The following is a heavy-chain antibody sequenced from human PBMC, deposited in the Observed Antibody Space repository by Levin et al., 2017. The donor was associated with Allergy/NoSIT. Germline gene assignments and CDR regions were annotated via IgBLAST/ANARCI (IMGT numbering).Heavy chain of an antibody. D-gene: IGHD3-9*01. CDR1: GYTFTGYY. Sequence: GESLKISCKASGYTFTGYYMHWVRQAPGQGLEWMGRINPNSGGTNYAQKFQGRVTMTSDTSISTAYMELSRLRSDDTAVYYCARDCGRAYYDILTGYLPVVGFDPWGQGTLVTVSS. CDR3: ARDCGRAYYDILTGYLPVVGFDP. V-gene: IGHV1-2*06. CDR2: INPNSGGT. J-gene: IGHJ5*02.